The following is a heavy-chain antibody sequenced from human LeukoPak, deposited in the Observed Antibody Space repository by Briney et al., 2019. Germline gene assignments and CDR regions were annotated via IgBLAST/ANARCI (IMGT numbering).Heavy chain of an antibody. CDR3: ARDSWGDGYDY. Sequence: GSLGLSCAASGFPLSSNYMSWVRQAPGKGLEWVSVIYSGGSTYYADSVKGRFTISRDNSKNTLYLQMNSLRAEDTAVYYCARDSWGDGYDYWGQGTLVTVSS. D-gene: IGHD6-13*01. CDR1: GFPLSSNY. V-gene: IGHV3-53*01. J-gene: IGHJ4*02. CDR2: IYSGGST.